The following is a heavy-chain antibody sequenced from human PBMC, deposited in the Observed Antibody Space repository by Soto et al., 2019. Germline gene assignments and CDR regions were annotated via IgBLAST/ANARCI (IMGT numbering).Heavy chain of an antibody. CDR2: MHYSGST. Sequence: SETLSLTCTVSDGSITRYHWSWIRQPPGKGLEWIGYMHYSGSTNYNPSLQSRVTMSVDTSKNQFSLNLRSVTAADTAVYYCARLSPIPLAGTSYYHSMYFWGQG. CDR1: DGSITRYH. D-gene: IGHD6-13*01. J-gene: IGHJ6*02. CDR3: ARLSPIPLAGTSYYHSMYF. V-gene: IGHV4-59*12.